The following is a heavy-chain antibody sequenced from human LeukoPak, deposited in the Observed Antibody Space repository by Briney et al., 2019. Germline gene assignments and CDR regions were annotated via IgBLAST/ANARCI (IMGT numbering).Heavy chain of an antibody. CDR2: ISAYNGNT. D-gene: IGHD4-17*01. J-gene: IGHJ4*02. Sequence: GASVKVSCKASGYTFTSYGISWVRQAPGQGLEWMGWISAYNGNTNYAQKLQGRVTMTADTSTSTAYMELRSLRSDDTAVYYCARVGAMTTVPYYFDYWVQGALVTVSS. V-gene: IGHV1-18*01. CDR1: GYTFTSYG. CDR3: ARVGAMTTVPYYFDY.